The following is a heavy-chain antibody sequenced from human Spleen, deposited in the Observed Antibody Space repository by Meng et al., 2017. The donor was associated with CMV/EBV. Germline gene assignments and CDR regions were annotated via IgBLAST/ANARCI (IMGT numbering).Heavy chain of an antibody. J-gene: IGHJ4*02. CDR2: IFGGGRT. CDR3: ATGPQKSYFDY. Sequence: GESLKISCAASGFTVSDNYMIWVRQAPGKGLEWVSMIFGGGRTYYADSVKGRFTISRDTSKNTLYLQMNSLTTEDTAVYYCATGPQKSYFDYWGQGTLVTVSS. CDR1: GFTVSDNY. V-gene: IGHV3-66*02.